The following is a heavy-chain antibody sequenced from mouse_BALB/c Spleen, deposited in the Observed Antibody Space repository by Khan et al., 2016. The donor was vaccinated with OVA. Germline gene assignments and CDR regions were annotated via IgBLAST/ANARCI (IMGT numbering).Heavy chain of an antibody. Sequence: VGLQQSGPELVKPGASVKIPCKASGYTFTDYNMDWVKQSHGKSLEWIGDITPNNGGTIYNQKFKGKATLTVDKSSSTAYMELRSLTSEDTAVYYCTSGGLGSPFDYWGQGTTLTVSS. CDR1: GYTFTDYN. D-gene: IGHD1-1*01. J-gene: IGHJ2*01. CDR3: TSGGLGSPFDY. V-gene: IGHV1-18*01. CDR2: ITPNNGGT.